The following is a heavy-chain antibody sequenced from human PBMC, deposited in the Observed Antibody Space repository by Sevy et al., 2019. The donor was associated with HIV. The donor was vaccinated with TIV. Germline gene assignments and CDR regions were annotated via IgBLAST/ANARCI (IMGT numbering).Heavy chain of an antibody. Sequence: SETLSLTCTVSGGSVSSGSHYWSWIRQPPGKGLEWIGYIYYSGSTNYNPSLKSRVTISVDTSKNQFSLKLSSVTAADTAVYYCARGALTGDFWSGYPLYYFDYWGQGTLVTVSS. CDR3: ARGALTGDFWSGYPLYYFDY. J-gene: IGHJ4*02. D-gene: IGHD3-3*01. CDR1: GGSVSSGSHY. CDR2: IYYSGST. V-gene: IGHV4-61*01.